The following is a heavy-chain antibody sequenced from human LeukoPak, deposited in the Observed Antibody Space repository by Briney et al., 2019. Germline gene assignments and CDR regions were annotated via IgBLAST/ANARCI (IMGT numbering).Heavy chain of an antibody. CDR2: ISGSGDNT. D-gene: IGHD4-17*01. CDR3: ARGRGGDYVPSRFDY. J-gene: IGHJ4*02. V-gene: IGHV3-23*01. Sequence: PGGSLRLSCSGSGFSFSGFAMGWVRQAPGKGLEWVSSISGSGDNTYYADSVDGRFIVSRDNTKNTLYLQMNSLRAEDTALYYCARGRGGDYVPSRFDYWGQGTLSPSPQ. CDR1: GFSFSGFA.